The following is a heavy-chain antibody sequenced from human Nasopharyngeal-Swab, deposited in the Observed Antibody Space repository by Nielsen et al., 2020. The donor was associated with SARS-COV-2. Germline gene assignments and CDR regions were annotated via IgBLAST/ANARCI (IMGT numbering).Heavy chain of an antibody. V-gene: IGHV1-46*01. CDR2: INPSAGST. J-gene: IGHJ3*02. D-gene: IGHD1-26*01. CDR3: ARTDVGSNGAFDI. Sequence: WVRQVPGQGLEWMGIINPSAGSTSLAQKFQGRVTITRDTSTTTVYMEVTSLRSEDTAVYYCARTDVGSNGAFDIWGQGTLVTVSS.